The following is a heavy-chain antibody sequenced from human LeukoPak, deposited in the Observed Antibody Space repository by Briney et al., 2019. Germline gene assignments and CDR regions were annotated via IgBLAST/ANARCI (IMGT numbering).Heavy chain of an antibody. Sequence: GGSLRLSCAASGFTFSSYWMHWVRQAPGKGLVWVSRINSDGSSTSYADSVKGRFTISRDNAKNTLYLQMNSLRAEDTAVYYCARAAKYQRYYYYMDVWGKGTTVTVSS. CDR1: GFTFSSYW. D-gene: IGHD2-2*01. V-gene: IGHV3-74*01. J-gene: IGHJ6*03. CDR3: ARAAKYQRYYYYMDV. CDR2: INSDGSST.